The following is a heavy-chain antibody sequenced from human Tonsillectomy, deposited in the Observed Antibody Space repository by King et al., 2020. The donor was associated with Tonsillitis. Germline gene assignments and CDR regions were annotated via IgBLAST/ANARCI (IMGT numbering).Heavy chain of an antibody. CDR2: ISHDGTNG. J-gene: IGHJ1*01. CDR3: AKDHVEIGATTGVAQH. Sequence: VQLVESGGGVVQPGRSLRLSCAASEFTFSTYGMHWVRQAPGKGLEWVAVISHDGTNGYYADSVKGRFTIFRDNSKNTLYLQMNSLRAEDTAVYYCAKDHVEIGATTGVAQHWGQGTLVTVSS. V-gene: IGHV3-30*18. CDR1: EFTFSTYG. D-gene: IGHD5-12*01.